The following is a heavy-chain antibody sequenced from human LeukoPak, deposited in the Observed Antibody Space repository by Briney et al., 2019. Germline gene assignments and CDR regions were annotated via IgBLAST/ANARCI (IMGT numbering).Heavy chain of an antibody. CDR1: GFIFSSYS. CDR3: AKNGVPVRI. D-gene: IGHD4-17*01. Sequence: GGSLRLSCAASGFIFSSYSMSWVRQAPGKGLEWVSAISGSGSGTYYADSVKGRFTISRDNSKSTLYLQMTSLRAEDTALYYCAKNGVPVRIWGQGTLVTVSS. CDR2: ISGSGSGT. J-gene: IGHJ4*02. V-gene: IGHV3-23*01.